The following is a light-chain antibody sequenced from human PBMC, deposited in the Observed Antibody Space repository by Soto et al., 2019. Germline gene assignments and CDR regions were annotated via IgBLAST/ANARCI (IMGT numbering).Light chain of an antibody. V-gene: IGLV2-14*03. Sequence: QSVLNHPASVYRLPGQSITITCTGTSSDVGGYNYVSWYQHHPGKAPKLIIYDVTNRPSGVSNAYTGSKAANTASLTISGLQPEDEADYYCSSYTTSNTRQIVFGTGTKVTVL. J-gene: IGLJ1*01. CDR1: SSDVGGYNY. CDR3: SSYTTSNTRQIV. CDR2: DVT.